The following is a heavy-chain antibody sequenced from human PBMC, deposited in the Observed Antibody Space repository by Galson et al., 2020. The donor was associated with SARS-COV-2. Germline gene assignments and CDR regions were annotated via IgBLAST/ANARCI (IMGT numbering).Heavy chain of an antibody. V-gene: IGHV3-30*04. CDR3: VYGSLYYYSD. J-gene: IGHJ4*02. CDR2: TSHEGSDK. Sequence: QAGGSLRLSCAASGFIFSRYSIHWVRQAPGKGLEWVAVTSHEGSDKYNADFVKGRFTISRDYSKNTVYLQMNRLGAEDTAVYYCVYGSLYYYSDWGQGTLVTVSS. D-gene: IGHD3-22*01. CDR1: GFIFSRYS.